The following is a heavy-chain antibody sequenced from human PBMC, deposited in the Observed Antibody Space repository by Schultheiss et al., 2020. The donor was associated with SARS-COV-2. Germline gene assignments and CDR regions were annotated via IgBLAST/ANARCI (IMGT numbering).Heavy chain of an antibody. CDR2: IYHSGST. Sequence: SETLSLTCAVSGYSISSGYYWGWIRQPPGKGLEWIGSIYHSGSTYYNPSLKSRVTISVDTSKNQFSLKLSSVTAADTAVYYCASRGDNSAFDIWGQGTMVTVSS. CDR1: GYSISSGYY. D-gene: IGHD4-17*01. CDR3: ASRGDNSAFDI. V-gene: IGHV4-38-2*01. J-gene: IGHJ3*02.